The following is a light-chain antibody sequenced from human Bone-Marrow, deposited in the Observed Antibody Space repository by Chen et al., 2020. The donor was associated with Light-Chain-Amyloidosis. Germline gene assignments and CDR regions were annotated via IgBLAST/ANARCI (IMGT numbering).Light chain of an antibody. V-gene: IGLV2-14*01. CDR3: SSYTNANTLV. Sequence: QSALTQPASVSGSPGQSITISCTGTSSDVGGDNHVSWYQQHPDKAPKLMIYEVTNRPSWVPDRFSGSKSANTSSLTISGLQTEDEADYFCSSYTNANTLVFGSGTRVTVL. CDR2: EVT. J-gene: IGLJ1*01. CDR1: SSDVGGDNH.